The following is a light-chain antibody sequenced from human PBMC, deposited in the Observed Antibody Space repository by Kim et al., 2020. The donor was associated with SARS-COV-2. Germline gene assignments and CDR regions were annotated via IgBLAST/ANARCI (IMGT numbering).Light chain of an antibody. CDR1: QDISNY. V-gene: IGKV1-33*01. CDR2: DAS. CDR3: QQYDNLPSLS. Sequence: ASVGDRVTITCQASQDISNYLNWYQQKPGKAPKLLIYDASNLETGVPSRFSGSGSGTDFTFTISSLQPEDIATYYCQQYDNLPSLSFGQGTKLEI. J-gene: IGKJ2*03.